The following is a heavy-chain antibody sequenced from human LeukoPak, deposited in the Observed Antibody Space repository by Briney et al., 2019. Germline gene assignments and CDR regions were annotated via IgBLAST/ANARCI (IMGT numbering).Heavy chain of an antibody. CDR1: GFTFSSYG. J-gene: IGHJ6*02. CDR2: IWYDGSNK. CDR3: ARDLDIVVVVAAPYYYGMDV. V-gene: IGHV3-33*01. Sequence: PGGSLRLSCAASGFTFSSYGMHWVRQAPGKGLEWVAVIWYDGSNKYYADSVKGRFTISTDNSKNTLYLQMNSLRAEDTAVYYCARDLDIVVVVAAPYYYGMDVWGQGTTVTVSS. D-gene: IGHD2-15*01.